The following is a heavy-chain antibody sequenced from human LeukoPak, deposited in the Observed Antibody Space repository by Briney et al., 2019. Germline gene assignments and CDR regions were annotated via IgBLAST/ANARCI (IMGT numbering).Heavy chain of an antibody. CDR1: GGSISSSISY. J-gene: IGHJ4*02. D-gene: IGHD2-21*02. CDR2: VYYSGST. V-gene: IGHV4-39*01. CDR3: ARYYCGGDCYSGYFDY. Sequence: SETLSLTCTVSGGSISSSISYWGWIRQPPEKGLEWIGNVYYSGSTYYNPSLKSRVTISVDTPKSQFSLKLSSVTAADTAVYYCARYYCGGDCYSGYFDYWGQGTLVTVSS.